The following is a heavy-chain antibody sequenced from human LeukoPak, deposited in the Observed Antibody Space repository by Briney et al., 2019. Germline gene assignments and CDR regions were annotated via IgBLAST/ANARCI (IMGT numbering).Heavy chain of an antibody. J-gene: IGHJ4*02. V-gene: IGHV3-23*01. CDR2: ISGSGDTT. Sequence: PGGSLRLSCAASGFTFRDYGMSWVRLAPGKGLEFVSSISGSGDTTYYADSVKGRFTISRDNSKDTLYLQMDSLTADDTATYYCAKPFYYGSGSYYGNFLHWGQGTLVTVSS. D-gene: IGHD3-10*01. CDR1: GFTFRDYG. CDR3: AKPFYYGSGSYYGNFLH.